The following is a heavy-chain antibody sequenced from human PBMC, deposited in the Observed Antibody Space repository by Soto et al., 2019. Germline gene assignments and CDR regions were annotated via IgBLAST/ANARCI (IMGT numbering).Heavy chain of an antibody. CDR1: GGSISSYY. J-gene: IGHJ6*03. CDR2: IYYSGST. V-gene: IGHV4-59*01. D-gene: IGHD2-2*01. CDR3: ARGRPQKGGYCSSTSCYSYYYYYMDV. Sequence: SETLSLTCTVSGGSISSYYWSWIRQPPGKGLEWIGYIYYSGSTNYNPSLKSRVTISVDTSKNQFSLKLSSVTAADTAVYYCARGRPQKGGYCSSTSCYSYYYYYMDVWGKGTTVTVSS.